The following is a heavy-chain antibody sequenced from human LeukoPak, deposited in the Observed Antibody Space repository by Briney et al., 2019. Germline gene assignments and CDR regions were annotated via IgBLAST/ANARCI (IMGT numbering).Heavy chain of an antibody. CDR3: TRESGSYHGNDY. J-gene: IGHJ4*02. CDR2: INPNNGGT. V-gene: IGHV1-2*06. D-gene: IGHD1-26*01. Sequence: GASVKVSCKASGYTFTGYYMHWVRQAPGQGLEWMGRINPNNGGTNYAQKFQGRVTMTGDTSISTAYMELNSLRSDDTAVYYCTRESGSYHGNDYWGQGTLVTVSS. CDR1: GYTFTGYY.